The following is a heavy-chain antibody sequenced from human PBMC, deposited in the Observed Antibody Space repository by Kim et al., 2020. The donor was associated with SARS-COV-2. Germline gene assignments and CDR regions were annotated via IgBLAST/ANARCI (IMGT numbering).Heavy chain of an antibody. Sequence: GGSLRLSCAASGFSFGTYWMSWVRQAPGKRPEWVATVNQDGSEKSYLDSLRGRFTISRDNARNSVSLQMTSLRAEDTAVYHCVRGPQYYEPWGQGTLVIVSS. V-gene: IGHV3-7*01. CDR1: GFSFGTYW. CDR3: VRGPQYYEP. D-gene: IGHD3-22*01. J-gene: IGHJ5*02. CDR2: VNQDGSEK.